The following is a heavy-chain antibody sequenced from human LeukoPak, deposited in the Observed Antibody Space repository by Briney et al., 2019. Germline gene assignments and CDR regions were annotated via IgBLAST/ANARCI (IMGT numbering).Heavy chain of an antibody. D-gene: IGHD5-24*01. Sequence: ASVKVSCKAFGYTFTSNYMHWVRQAPGQGPVWMGVISPSGGSTTYAQKFQGRVTLTRDMSTSTDYLELGSLRSEDTAVYYCARDNSVRDEAWWFNPWGQETLVTVSS. V-gene: IGHV1-46*01. CDR3: ARDNSVRDEAWWFNP. CDR1: GYTFTSNY. J-gene: IGHJ5*02. CDR2: ISPSGGST.